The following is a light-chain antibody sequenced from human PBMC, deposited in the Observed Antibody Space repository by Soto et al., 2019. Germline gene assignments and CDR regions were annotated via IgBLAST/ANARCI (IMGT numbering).Light chain of an antibody. Sequence: QPVLTQPASVSGSPGQSITISCTGTSSDVGGYNYVSWYQQHPGKAPKLMIYDVSNRPSGVSNRFSGSKSGNTASLTISGLQAEDEADYYCSSYTSSSTRLYVFGTGTKVTVL. V-gene: IGLV2-14*01. CDR3: SSYTSSSTRLYV. CDR2: DVS. CDR1: SSDVGGYNY. J-gene: IGLJ1*01.